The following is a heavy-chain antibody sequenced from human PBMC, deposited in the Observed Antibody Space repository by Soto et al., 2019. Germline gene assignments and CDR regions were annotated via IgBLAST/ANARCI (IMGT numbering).Heavy chain of an antibody. CDR2: IKDDGGDE. Sequence: EVQLVESGGGLVQPGGSLRLSCAASGFTFSPYWMSWVRQAPGKGLEWVAIIKDDGGDEHYLEAVRGRFTISRDNAKKSLYLAMNSLRVEDTAGYYCAGGSGWISDTWGQGTLVTVSS. V-gene: IGHV3-7*05. J-gene: IGHJ5*02. CDR1: GFTFSPYW. D-gene: IGHD6-19*01. CDR3: AGGSGWISDT.